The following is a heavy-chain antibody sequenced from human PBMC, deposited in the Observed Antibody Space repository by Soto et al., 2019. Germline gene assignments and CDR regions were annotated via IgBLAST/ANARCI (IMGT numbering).Heavy chain of an antibody. D-gene: IGHD1-1*01. J-gene: IGHJ4*02. CDR3: ARRYGYSFDY. CDR1: GGSISSYY. CDR2: IFYSGST. Sequence: QVQLQESGPGLVKPSETLSLTCTVSGGSISSYYWGWIRQPPGKGLEWIGYIFYSGSTNYTPSLRGRVTIAVDTSKNQFSLKLSSVTAADTAVYYCARRYGYSFDYWGQGTLVTVSS. V-gene: IGHV4-59*08.